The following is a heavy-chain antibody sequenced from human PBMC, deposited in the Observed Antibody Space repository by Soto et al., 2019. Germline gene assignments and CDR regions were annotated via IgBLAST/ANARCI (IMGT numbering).Heavy chain of an antibody. CDR3: ARVVDTAYGDWPFDY. CDR1: GGSISSGGYY. Sequence: PSETLSLTCTVSGGSISSGGYYWSWIRQHPGKGLEWIGYIYYSGSTYYNPSLKSRVTISVDTSKNQFSLKLSSVTAADTAVYYCARVVDTAYGDWPFDYWGQGTLVTVSS. J-gene: IGHJ4*02. D-gene: IGHD4-17*01. V-gene: IGHV4-31*03. CDR2: IYYSGST.